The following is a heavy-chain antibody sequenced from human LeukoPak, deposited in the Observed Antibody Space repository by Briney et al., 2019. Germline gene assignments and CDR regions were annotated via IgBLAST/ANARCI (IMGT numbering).Heavy chain of an antibody. CDR1: GFTFSTYW. Sequence: PGVSLRLSCAASGFTFSTYWMHWVRQGPGKGLVWVSRINSDGSSTSYADSVKGRFTISRDNAKNTLYLQMNSLRAEDTAVYYCARDFPNYDILTGRGGYGMDVWGQGTTVTVSS. CDR3: ARDFPNYDILTGRGGYGMDV. V-gene: IGHV3-74*01. J-gene: IGHJ6*02. D-gene: IGHD3-9*01. CDR2: INSDGSST.